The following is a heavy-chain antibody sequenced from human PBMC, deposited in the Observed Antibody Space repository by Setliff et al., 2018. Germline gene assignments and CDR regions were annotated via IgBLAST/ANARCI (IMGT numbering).Heavy chain of an antibody. CDR1: GYTFTSYA. V-gene: IGHV7-4-1*02. J-gene: IGHJ4*02. Sequence: ASVKVSCKASGYTFTSYAMNWVRQAPGQGLEWMGWINTNTGNPTYAQGCTGRFVFSLDTSVSTAYLQISSLKAEDTAVYYCARDGAGHTESWKGHFGYWGQGTEVTVSS. CDR3: ARDGAGHTESWKGHFGY. D-gene: IGHD1-1*01. CDR2: INTNTGNP.